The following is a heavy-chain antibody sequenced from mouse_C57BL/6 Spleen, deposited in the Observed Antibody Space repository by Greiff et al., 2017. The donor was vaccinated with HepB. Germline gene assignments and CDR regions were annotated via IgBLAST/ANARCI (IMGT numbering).Heavy chain of an antibody. D-gene: IGHD1-1*01. Sequence: VQLQQPGAELVKPGASVKMSCKASGYTFTSYWITWVKQRPGQGLEWIGDIYPGSGSTNYNGKFKSKATLTVDTSSSTAYMQLSSLTSEDTAVYYCARRDYGSSYYFDYWGQGTTLTVSS. V-gene: IGHV1-55*01. CDR2: IYPGSGST. CDR3: ARRDYGSSYYFDY. CDR1: GYTFTSYW. J-gene: IGHJ2*01.